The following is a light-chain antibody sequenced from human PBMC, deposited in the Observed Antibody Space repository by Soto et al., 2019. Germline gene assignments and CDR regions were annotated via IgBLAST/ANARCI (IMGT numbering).Light chain of an antibody. CDR2: RDT. Sequence: SYELTQPLSVSVALGQTARITCGGNNIESKNVHWHQQKPGQAPLLVIYRDTNRPSRIPDRFSGSNSGNTATLTISRAQAGDEADYYCQVWDSSTGGVFGGGTKLTVL. J-gene: IGLJ2*01. V-gene: IGLV3-9*01. CDR1: NIESKN. CDR3: QVWDSSTGGV.